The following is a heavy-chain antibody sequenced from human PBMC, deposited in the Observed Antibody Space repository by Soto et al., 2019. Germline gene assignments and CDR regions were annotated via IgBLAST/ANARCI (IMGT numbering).Heavy chain of an antibody. CDR1: GFTFSSYW. CDR2: INGDGGTT. V-gene: IGHV3-74*01. Sequence: EVQLVESGGGLVQPGGSLRLSCAASGFTFSSYWMHWVRQAPGKGLVWVSRINGDGGTTNYADSVKGRFTISRDNAKNTLFLQMNSLRVEDAAVYYCARVGGSSWQWGQGTLVTVSS. J-gene: IGHJ4*02. D-gene: IGHD6-6*01. CDR3: ARVGGSSWQ.